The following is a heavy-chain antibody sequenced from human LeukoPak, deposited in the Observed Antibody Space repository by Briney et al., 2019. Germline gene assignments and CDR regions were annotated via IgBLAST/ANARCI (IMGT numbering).Heavy chain of an antibody. J-gene: IGHJ5*02. CDR3: ARLYYDFWSGYYGWFDP. Sequence: SETLSLTCPVSGGSISSYYWSWIRQPPGKGLEWIGYIYTSGSTNYNPSLKSRVTISVDTSKNQFSLKLSSVTAADTAVYYCARLYYDFWSGYYGWFDPWGQGTLVTVSS. CDR2: IYTSGST. V-gene: IGHV4-4*09. D-gene: IGHD3-3*01. CDR1: GGSISSYY.